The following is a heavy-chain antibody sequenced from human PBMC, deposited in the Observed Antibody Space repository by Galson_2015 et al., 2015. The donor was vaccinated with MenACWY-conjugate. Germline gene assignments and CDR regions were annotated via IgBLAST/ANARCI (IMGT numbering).Heavy chain of an antibody. CDR3: ARDRGGPAAGERGPANY. J-gene: IGHJ4*02. CDR2: ISNTSGFR. V-gene: IGHV3-11*05. Sequence: SLRLSCAASGFTFSDYYMNWVRQAPGKGLEWISYISNTSGFRYYADSVRGRFTISRDDAKNSLYLQMNSLRAEDTAVYYCARDRGGPAAGERGPANYWGQGALVTVSS. CDR1: GFTFSDYY. D-gene: IGHD6-25*01.